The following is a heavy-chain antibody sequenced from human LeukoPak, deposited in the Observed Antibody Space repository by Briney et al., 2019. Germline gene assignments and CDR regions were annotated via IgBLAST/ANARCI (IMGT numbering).Heavy chain of an antibody. CDR1: GGSISSRSHY. V-gene: IGHV4-39*07. J-gene: IGHJ4*02. CDR3: ARDGRESSGWKSLTGYFDY. CDR2: IYYSGST. Sequence: SETLSLTCTVSGGSISSRSHYWVWIRQPPGKGLEWLGSIYYSGSTSYNPSLKRRITISVDTSKNQFSLKLSSVTAADTAVYYCARDGRESSGWKSLTGYFDYWGQGTLVTVSS. D-gene: IGHD6-19*01.